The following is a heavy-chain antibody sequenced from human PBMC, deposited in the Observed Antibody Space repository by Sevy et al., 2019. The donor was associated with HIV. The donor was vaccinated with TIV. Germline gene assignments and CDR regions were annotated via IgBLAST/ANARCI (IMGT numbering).Heavy chain of an antibody. Sequence: GGSLRLSCAASGFTFSSYAISWVRLAPGKGLEWVSVRSSSGGTTYYAGSVEGRFTISRDNSKNTLYLQMNRLRAEDTAIYYCARRPDLGEIIPTGVMDVWGRGTTVTVSS. CDR2: RSSSGGTT. CDR3: ARRPDLGEIIPTGVMDV. J-gene: IGHJ6*02. D-gene: IGHD3-3*01. V-gene: IGHV3-23*01. CDR1: GFTFSSYA.